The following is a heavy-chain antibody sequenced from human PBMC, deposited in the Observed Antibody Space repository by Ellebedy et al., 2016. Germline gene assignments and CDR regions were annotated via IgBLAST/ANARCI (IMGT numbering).Heavy chain of an antibody. CDR3: ARWGGDALRAFDL. CDR2: MYSSGGT. CDR1: GDSISGYY. J-gene: IGHJ3*01. V-gene: IGHV4-4*07. D-gene: IGHD2-21*02. Sequence: SETLSLXCIVSGDSISGYYWIWVRQPAGKGLEWIGRMYSSGGTDYNPSLKSRVTMSIDTSNNQFSLNLKSVTAADTAVYYCARWGGDALRAFDLWGQGAILTVSS.